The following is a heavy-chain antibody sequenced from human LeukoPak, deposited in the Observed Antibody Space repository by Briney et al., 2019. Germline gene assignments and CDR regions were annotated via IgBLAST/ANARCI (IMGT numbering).Heavy chain of an antibody. CDR2: IYHSGST. CDR3: ARVGRIDYGDYGLPYAFDI. Sequence: PSGTLSLTCAVSGGSISSSNWWSWVRQPPGKGLEWIGEIYHSGSTNYNPSLKSRVTISVDKSKNQFSLKLSSVTAADTAVYYCARVGRIDYGDYGLPYAFDIWGQGTMVTVSS. CDR1: GGSISSSNW. J-gene: IGHJ3*02. V-gene: IGHV4-4*02. D-gene: IGHD4-17*01.